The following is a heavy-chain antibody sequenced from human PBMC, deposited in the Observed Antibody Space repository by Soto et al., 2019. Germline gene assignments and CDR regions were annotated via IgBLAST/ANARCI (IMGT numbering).Heavy chain of an antibody. V-gene: IGHV1-69*13. Sequence: SVKVSFKASVAALSSYAVSXVRQAPAKGLKWLGGIIPSFGTANYAHKFQGRVPITSGESTYTSYSDLSRLRSEDTAVYYCARDGSGWYFFDYSAQRTLLTVSS. CDR1: VAALSSYA. D-gene: IGHD6-19*01. CDR2: IIPSFGTA. CDR3: ARDGSGWYFFDY. J-gene: IGHJ4*02.